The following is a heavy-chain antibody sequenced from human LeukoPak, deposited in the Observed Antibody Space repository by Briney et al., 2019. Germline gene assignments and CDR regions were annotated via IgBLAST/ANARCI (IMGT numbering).Heavy chain of an antibody. CDR3: ARDTTKWGIVVAGSAY. V-gene: IGHV1-18*01. Sequence: ASVNVSCKASGYNFTNYGISWVRQAPGQGFEWMGWISSYNGNTNYAQKLQGRVTMTTDTSTSTAYMELRSLRSDDTAVYYCARDTTKWGIVVAGSAYWGQGTLVTVSS. CDR1: GYNFTNYG. CDR2: ISSYNGNT. J-gene: IGHJ4*02. D-gene: IGHD6-19*01.